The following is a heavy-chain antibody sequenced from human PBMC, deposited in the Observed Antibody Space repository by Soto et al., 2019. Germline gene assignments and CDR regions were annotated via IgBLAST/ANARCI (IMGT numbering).Heavy chain of an antibody. Sequence: GESLKISCKGSGYSFTSYWIGWVRQMPGKGLEWMGIIYPGDSDTRYSPSFQGQVTISADKSISTAYLQGSSLKASDTAMYYCARHVAVAGTLDFYYYYYGMDVWGQGTTVTVSS. CDR3: ARHVAVAGTLDFYYYYYGMDV. CDR2: IYPGDSDT. CDR1: GYSFTSYW. D-gene: IGHD6-19*01. V-gene: IGHV5-51*01. J-gene: IGHJ6*02.